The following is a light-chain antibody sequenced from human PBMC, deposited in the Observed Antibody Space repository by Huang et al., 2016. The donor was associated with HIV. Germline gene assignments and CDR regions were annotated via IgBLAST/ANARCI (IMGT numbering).Light chain of an antibody. V-gene: IGKV1-8*01. J-gene: IGKJ3*01. CDR1: QHIDTY. CDR2: GAS. CDR3: QHYYNYPLI. Sequence: IRMTQSPSSLSASTGDRVTITCRASQHIDTYLAWYQQRPGSAPKLLIYGASTLQTDVPARFSGNGSGTDFTLNINCLQSEDAAIYYCQHYYNYPLIFGPGTRVD.